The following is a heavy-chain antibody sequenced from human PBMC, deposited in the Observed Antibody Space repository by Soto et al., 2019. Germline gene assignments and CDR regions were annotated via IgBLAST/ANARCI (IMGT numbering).Heavy chain of an antibody. CDR1: GFSLNTSEVG. D-gene: IGHD6-19*01. CDR3: THPTSGWELDY. V-gene: IGHV2-5*02. CDR2: IYWDEEK. Sequence: QITLKESGPTLVKPTQTLTLTCTSSGFSLNTSEVGLGWVRQPPGKALEWLALIYWDEEKRYSPSLKSRLSITKDTSKNQVVLTMTNMHPVDTATYFSTHPTSGWELDYWGQGTLVTVSS. J-gene: IGHJ4*02.